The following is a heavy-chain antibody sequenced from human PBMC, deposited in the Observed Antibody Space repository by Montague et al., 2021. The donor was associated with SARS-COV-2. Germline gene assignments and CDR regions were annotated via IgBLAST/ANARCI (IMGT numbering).Heavy chain of an antibody. CDR1: GGSISSDSYY. CDR3: ARVGVGTMVRGVIPAYYYYGMDV. D-gene: IGHD3-10*01. J-gene: IGHJ6*02. V-gene: IGHV4-61*02. CDR2: IYTSGST. Sequence: TLSLTCTVSGGSISSDSYYWSWIRQPAGKGLEWIGRIYTSGSTNYNPSLKSRVTISVDTSKNQFSLGLSSVTAADTAVYYCARVGVGTMVRGVIPAYYYYGMDVWGQGTTVTVSS.